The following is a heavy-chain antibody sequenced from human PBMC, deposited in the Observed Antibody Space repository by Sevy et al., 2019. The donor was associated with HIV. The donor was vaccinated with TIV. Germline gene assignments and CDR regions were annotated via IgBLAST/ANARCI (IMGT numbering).Heavy chain of an antibody. Sequence: GGSLRLSCAASGFTFSSYAMSWVRQAPGKVLEWVSAISGSGGSTYYADSVKGRFTISRDNSKNTLYLQMNSLRAEDTAVYYCAKVGKNFWSGDDAFDIWGQGTMVTVSS. CDR1: GFTFSSYA. V-gene: IGHV3-23*01. D-gene: IGHD3-3*01. J-gene: IGHJ3*02. CDR2: ISGSGGST. CDR3: AKVGKNFWSGDDAFDI.